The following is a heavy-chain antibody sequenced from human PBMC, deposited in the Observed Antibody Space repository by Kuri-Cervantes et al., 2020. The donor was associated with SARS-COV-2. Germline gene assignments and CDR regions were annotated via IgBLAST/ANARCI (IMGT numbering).Heavy chain of an antibody. D-gene: IGHD1-26*01. J-gene: IGHJ3*02. CDR1: GFTFSSYA. Sequence: GESLKISCAASGFTFSSYAMHWVRQAPGKGLEWVAVISYDGSNKYYADSVKGRFTISRDNSKNTLYLQMNSLRAEDTAVYYCARLYSGSYFGAFDIWGQGTMVTVSS. CDR3: ARLYSGSYFGAFDI. CDR2: ISYDGSNK. V-gene: IGHV3-30-3*01.